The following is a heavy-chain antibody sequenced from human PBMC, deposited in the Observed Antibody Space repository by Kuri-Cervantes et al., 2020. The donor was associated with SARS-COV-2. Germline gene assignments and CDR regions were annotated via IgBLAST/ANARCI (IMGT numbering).Heavy chain of an antibody. CDR2: ISSGSDYI. J-gene: IGHJ4*02. V-gene: IGHV3-21*01. Sequence: GESLKISCVASGFTFRSYGVTWVRQAPGRGLEWVSSISSGSDYIYYADSVKGRFSVSRDNAENSLSLQMNSLRAEDTAVYYCARLIAPGESSGSGWNDYWGQGTLVTGSS. D-gene: IGHD6-19*01. CDR1: GFTFRSYG. CDR3: ARLIAPGESSGSGWNDY.